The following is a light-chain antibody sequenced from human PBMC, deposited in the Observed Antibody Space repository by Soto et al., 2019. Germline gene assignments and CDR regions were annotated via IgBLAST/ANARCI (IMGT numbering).Light chain of an antibody. CDR2: GAS. Sequence: EIVLTQSPGTLSLSPGERATLSCRASESVRDNYLAWYQQRSGQAPRLVIYGASSRASAVPDRSSGSGSGADFTLTISRVEPEDFAVYYCQQYGSSPLTFGGGTKVDIK. V-gene: IGKV3-20*01. J-gene: IGKJ4*01. CDR3: QQYGSSPLT. CDR1: ESVRDNY.